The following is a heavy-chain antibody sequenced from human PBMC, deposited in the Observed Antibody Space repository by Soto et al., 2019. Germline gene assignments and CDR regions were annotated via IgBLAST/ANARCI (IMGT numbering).Heavy chain of an antibody. CDR2: IYRTGST. CDR1: PGSFSSNNW. CDR3: ASRDPGTGIDS. D-gene: IGHD1-1*01. Sequence: QVQLQESGPGLVKPSETLSLTCGVSPGSFSSNNWWTWVRQPPGQGLEWIGEIYRTGSTNYNTSLKSRLTISLDKSENQFSLRLTSLTAADTAMYFRASRDPGTGIDSWGQGTLVTVSS. V-gene: IGHV4-4*02. J-gene: IGHJ5*01.